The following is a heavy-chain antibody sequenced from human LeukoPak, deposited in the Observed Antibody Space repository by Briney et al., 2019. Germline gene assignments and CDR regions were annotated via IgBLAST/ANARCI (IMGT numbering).Heavy chain of an antibody. CDR2: IYYSGST. V-gene: IGHV4-39*01. D-gene: IGHD3-22*01. CDR3: ARHGSYLFYYYDSSGYSRPYYFDY. Sequence: KTSETLSLTCTVSGGSISSSSYYWGWIRQPPGKGLEWIGSIYYSGSTYYNPSLKSRVTISVDTSKNQFSLKLSSVTAADTAVYYCARHGSYLFYYYDSSGYSRPYYFDYWGQGTLVTVSS. J-gene: IGHJ4*02. CDR1: GGSISSSSYY.